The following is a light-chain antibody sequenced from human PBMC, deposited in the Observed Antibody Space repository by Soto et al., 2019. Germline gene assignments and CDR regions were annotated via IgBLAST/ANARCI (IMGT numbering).Light chain of an antibody. CDR1: QTISNW. Sequence: DIQMTQSPSTLSASVGDRVTITCRASQTISNWLAWYQQKPGKAPKLLIYAASDLQSGVPSRFSGSGSGTDFTLTISSLQPEDFATYYCQQSYSSPPGTFGQGTKVDIK. V-gene: IGKV1-39*01. CDR2: AAS. CDR3: QQSYSSPPGT. J-gene: IGKJ1*01.